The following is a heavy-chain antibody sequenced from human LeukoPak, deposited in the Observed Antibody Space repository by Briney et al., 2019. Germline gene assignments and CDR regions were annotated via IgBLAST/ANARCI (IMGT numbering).Heavy chain of an antibody. J-gene: IGHJ2*01. CDR1: GFTFSNYW. V-gene: IGHV3-7*01. CDR2: INQDGSEI. D-gene: IGHD3-22*01. CDR3: ARDQGSMIVVRPTNWYFDL. Sequence: TGGSLRLSCAASGFTFSNYWMSWVRQAPGKGLEWVANINQDGSEIYYGDSVKGRFTISRDNAKNSLNLQIDSLRAEDTAVYYCARDQGSMIVVRPTNWYFDLCGRGTLVTVSS.